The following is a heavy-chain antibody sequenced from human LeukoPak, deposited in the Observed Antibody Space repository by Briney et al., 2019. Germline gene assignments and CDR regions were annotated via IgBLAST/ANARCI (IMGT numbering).Heavy chain of an antibody. D-gene: IGHD6-13*01. CDR2: INHSRST. Sequence: PSETLSLTCAVYGGSFSGYYWSWIRQPPGKGLEWIGEINHSRSTNYNPSLKSRVTISVDTSKNQFSLKLSSVTAADTAVYYCARGGVAAAGMHYYYYGMDVWGQGTTVTVSS. J-gene: IGHJ6*02. CDR1: GGSFSGYY. CDR3: ARGGVAAAGMHYYYYGMDV. V-gene: IGHV4-34*01.